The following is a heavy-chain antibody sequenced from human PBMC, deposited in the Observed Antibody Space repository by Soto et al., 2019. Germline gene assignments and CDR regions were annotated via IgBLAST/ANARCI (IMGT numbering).Heavy chain of an antibody. V-gene: IGHV3-33*01. Sequence: QVQLVESGGGVVQPGKSLRLSFAASGFTFSSYNMHWVRQAPGKGLEWVAAIWYDGSNKYYADSVKGRFTISRDNSENTLYLQMNSLRVEDTAVYYCTRESDNNYEDYWGQGTLVTVSS. CDR2: IWYDGSNK. CDR1: GFTFSSYN. CDR3: TRESDNNYEDY. D-gene: IGHD4-4*01. J-gene: IGHJ4*02.